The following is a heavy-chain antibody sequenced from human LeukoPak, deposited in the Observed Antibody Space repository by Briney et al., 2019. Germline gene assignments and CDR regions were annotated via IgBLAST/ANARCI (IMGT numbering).Heavy chain of an antibody. CDR3: ARDGAPSWGGSGWTGFDY. CDR1: GFTFSSYG. CDR2: XXXDGSNK. V-gene: IGHV3-33*01. Sequence: GRSLRLSCAASGFTFSSYGMHWVRQAPGKGXXXXXXXXXDGSNKYYADSVKGRFTISRDNSKNTLYLQMNSLRAEDTAVYYCARDGAPSWGGSGWTGFDYWGQGTLVTVSS. D-gene: IGHD6-19*01. J-gene: IGHJ4*02.